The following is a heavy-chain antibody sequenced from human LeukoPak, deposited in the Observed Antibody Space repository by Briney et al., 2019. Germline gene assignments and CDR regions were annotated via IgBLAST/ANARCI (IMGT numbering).Heavy chain of an antibody. CDR3: ARVRANIAAAGYFDY. D-gene: IGHD6-13*01. J-gene: IGHJ4*02. V-gene: IGHV4-34*01. CDR2: INHSGST. CDR1: GGSFSGYY. Sequence: SETLSLTCAVYGGSFSGYYWSWIRQPPGKGLEWIGEINHSGSTNYNPSLKSRVTISVDTSKNRFSLKLSSVTAADTAVYYCARVRANIAAAGYFDYWGQGTLVTVSS.